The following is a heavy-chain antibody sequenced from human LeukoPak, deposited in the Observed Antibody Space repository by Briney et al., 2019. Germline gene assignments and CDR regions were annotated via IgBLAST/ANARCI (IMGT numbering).Heavy chain of an antibody. D-gene: IGHD2-15*01. CDR1: GGSISNYY. Sequence: SETLSLTCTVSGGSISNYYWNWIRQPPGKGLEWIGYIYYSGTTNYNPSLKSRVSMSVDTSKNQFSLKLSSVTAADTAVYYCAKNGDRGAFCSGGTCYPYYYYYMDVWGKGTTVTISS. CDR2: IYYSGTT. V-gene: IGHV4-59*01. CDR3: AKNGDRGAFCSGGTCYPYYYYYMDV. J-gene: IGHJ6*03.